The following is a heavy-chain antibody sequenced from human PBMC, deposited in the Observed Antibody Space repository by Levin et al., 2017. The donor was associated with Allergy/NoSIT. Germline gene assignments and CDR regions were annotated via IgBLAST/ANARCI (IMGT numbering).Heavy chain of an antibody. CDR1: GFNFRNDW. J-gene: IGHJ1*01. CDR2: INSDGSST. CDR3: ARSSWYTLS. D-gene: IGHD6-13*01. V-gene: IGHV3-74*01. Sequence: GESLKISCAASGFNFRNDWMHWVRQAPGKGLLWVARINSDGSSTYYADSVKGRFTISRDNAKNTLYLQMNSLRAEDTAVFYCARSSWYTLSWGQGTRVTVSS.